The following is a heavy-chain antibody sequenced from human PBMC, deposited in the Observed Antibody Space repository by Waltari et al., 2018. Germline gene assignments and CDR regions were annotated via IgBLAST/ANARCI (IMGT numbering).Heavy chain of an antibody. V-gene: IGHV1-46*01. J-gene: IGHJ6*02. Sequence: QVQLVQSGAEVKKPGASVKVSCKASGYTFTSSYMNWVRQAPGQGLEWMGIINPSGGSTSYAQKFQGRVTMTRDTSTSTVYMELSSLRSEDTAVYYCAREYSSGWAFYYGMDVWGQGTTVTVSS. CDR1: GYTFTSSY. CDR2: INPSGGST. CDR3: AREYSSGWAFYYGMDV. D-gene: IGHD6-19*01.